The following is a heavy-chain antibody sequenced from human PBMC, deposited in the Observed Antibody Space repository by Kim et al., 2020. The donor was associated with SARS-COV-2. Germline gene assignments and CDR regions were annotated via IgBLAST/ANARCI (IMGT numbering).Heavy chain of an antibody. Sequence: YYADSVKGRFTISRDNAKNSLYLQMNSLRAEDTAVYYCARIRIAARPYDYWGQGTLVNVSS. D-gene: IGHD6-6*01. V-gene: IGHV3-48*03. J-gene: IGHJ4*02. CDR3: ARIRIAARPYDY.